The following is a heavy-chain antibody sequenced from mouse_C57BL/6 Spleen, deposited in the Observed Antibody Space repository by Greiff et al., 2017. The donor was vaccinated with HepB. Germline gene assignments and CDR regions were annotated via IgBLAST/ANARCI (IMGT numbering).Heavy chain of an antibody. V-gene: IGHV5-6*01. CDR2: ISSGGSYT. CDR1: GFTFSSYG. J-gene: IGHJ1*03. Sequence: EVQLQESGGDLVKPGGSLKLSCAASGFTFSSYGMSWVRQTPDKRLEWVATISSGGSYTYYPDSVKGRFTISRDNAKNTLYLQMSSLKSEDTAMYYCARSSYYYGSSYGGYFDVWGTGTTVTVSS. D-gene: IGHD1-1*01. CDR3: ARSSYYYGSSYGGYFDV.